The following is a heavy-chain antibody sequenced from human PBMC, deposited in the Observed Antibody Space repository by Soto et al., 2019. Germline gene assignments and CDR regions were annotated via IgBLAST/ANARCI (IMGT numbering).Heavy chain of an antibody. Sequence: QVQLVESGGGVVQPGRSLRLSCAASGFSFSRYAMHWVRQAPGKGLEWVAVISYDGSNKYYADSVKGRFTISRVNSKNTLYLQMNSLRAEDTAVYYCARSAAAAGYYYYGMDVWGQGTTVTVSS. D-gene: IGHD6-13*01. CDR2: ISYDGSNK. CDR3: ARSAAAAGYYYYGMDV. V-gene: IGHV3-30-3*01. CDR1: GFSFSRYA. J-gene: IGHJ6*02.